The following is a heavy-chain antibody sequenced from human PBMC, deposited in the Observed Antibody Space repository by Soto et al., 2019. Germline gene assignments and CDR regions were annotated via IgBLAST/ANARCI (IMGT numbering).Heavy chain of an antibody. CDR1: GGSISSRSYH. D-gene: IGHD2-2*01. CDR3: ARHPVYATGWQIDY. V-gene: IGHV4-39*01. Sequence: SETLSLTCTVSGGSISSRSYHWGWIRQPPGKGLEWIGRIYNSGSTYYNASLKSRLSISIDTSKNQFSLKLSSVTAADTAVYYCARHPVYATGWQIDYWGQGALVTVSS. J-gene: IGHJ4*02. CDR2: IYNSGST.